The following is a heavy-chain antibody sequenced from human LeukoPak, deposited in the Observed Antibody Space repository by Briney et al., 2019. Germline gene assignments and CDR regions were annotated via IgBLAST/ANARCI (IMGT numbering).Heavy chain of an antibody. Sequence: GGSLRLSCAASGFTFSDYYMSWIRQAPGKGLEWVSYISSSGSTIYYADSVKGRFTISRDNAKNSLYLQMNSLRAEDTAVYYCASGSQRGYPDAFDIWGQGTMVTVSS. V-gene: IGHV3-11*01. J-gene: IGHJ3*02. D-gene: IGHD5-18*01. CDR3: ASGSQRGYPDAFDI. CDR2: ISSSGSTI. CDR1: GFTFSDYY.